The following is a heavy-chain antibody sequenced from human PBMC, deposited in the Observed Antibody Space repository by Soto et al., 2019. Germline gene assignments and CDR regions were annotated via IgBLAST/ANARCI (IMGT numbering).Heavy chain of an antibody. CDR1: GGTFSSYA. J-gene: IGHJ6*02. CDR2: SIPIFGTA. CDR3: ARDQCSGGSCYPYYDYGMDV. Sequence: QVQLVQSGAEVKKPGSSVTVSCKASGGTFSSYAISWVRHAPGQGLEWMGGSIPIFGTANYAQKFQGRVTITEDDSTSTAYMELSSLRAEDTAVYYCARDQCSGGSCYPYYDYGMDVWGQGTTVTVSS. D-gene: IGHD2-15*01. V-gene: IGHV1-69*01.